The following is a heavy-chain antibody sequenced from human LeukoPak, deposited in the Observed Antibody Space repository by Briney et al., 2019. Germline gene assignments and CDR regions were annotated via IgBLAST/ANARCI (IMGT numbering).Heavy chain of an antibody. Sequence: PGGSLRLSCAASGFTLSSYAMSWVRQAPGKGLEWVSAISGSGGSTYYADSVKGRFTISRDNSKNTLYLLMNSLRAEDTAVYYCAKGATGYDFWSGYYNWLDPWGQGTLVTVSS. V-gene: IGHV3-23*01. D-gene: IGHD3-3*01. CDR3: AKGATGYDFWSGYYNWLDP. CDR1: GFTLSSYA. CDR2: ISGSGGST. J-gene: IGHJ5*02.